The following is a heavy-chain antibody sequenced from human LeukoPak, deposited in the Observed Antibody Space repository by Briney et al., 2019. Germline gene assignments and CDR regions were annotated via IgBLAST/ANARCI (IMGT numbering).Heavy chain of an antibody. V-gene: IGHV1-46*01. CDR2: INPSGGST. CDR3: ARDAREVLLWFGEFFP. J-gene: IGHJ5*02. CDR1: TFTSYY. Sequence: ASVKVSCKAYTFTSYYMHWVRQAPGQGLEWMGIINPSGGSTSYAQKFQGRVTMTRDMSTSTVYMELSSLRSDDTAVYYCARDAREVLLWFGEFFPWGQGTLVTVSS. D-gene: IGHD3-10*01.